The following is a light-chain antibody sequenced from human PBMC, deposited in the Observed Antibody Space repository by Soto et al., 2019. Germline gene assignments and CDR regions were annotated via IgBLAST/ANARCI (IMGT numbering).Light chain of an antibody. CDR1: SYNIGKNL. Sequence: QPVLTQPPSASGTPGQRVTISCSGGSYNIGKNLVYWYQQRPGTAPKLLIFKTDARPSGVPERFSGSNSGSSASLAISGLRSEDEADYFCAAWDDSLSAWVFGGGTKVTVL. CDR3: AAWDDSLSAWV. CDR2: KTD. V-gene: IGLV1-47*01. J-gene: IGLJ3*02.